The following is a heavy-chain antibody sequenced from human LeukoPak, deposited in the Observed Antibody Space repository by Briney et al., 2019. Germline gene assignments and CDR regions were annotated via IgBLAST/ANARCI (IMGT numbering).Heavy chain of an antibody. D-gene: IGHD2-2*02. CDR3: ASRYFCSSTSCYTFAD. J-gene: IGHJ4*02. CDR1: GGSISSSSYY. V-gene: IGHV4-61*02. CDR2: IYTSGST. Sequence: KPSETLSLTCTVSGGSISSSSYYWSWIRQPAGKGLEWIGRIYTSGSTNYNPSLKSRVTISVDTSKNQFSLKLNSVAAADTAVYYCASRYFCSSTSCYTFADWGQGTLVTVSS.